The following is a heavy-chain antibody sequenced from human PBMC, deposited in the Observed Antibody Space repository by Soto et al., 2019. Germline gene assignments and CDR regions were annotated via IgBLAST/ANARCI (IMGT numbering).Heavy chain of an antibody. J-gene: IGHJ4*02. CDR2: ISSDGSNK. Sequence: QVQLVESGGGVVQPGRSLRLSCAASGFTFSSYGMHWVRQAPGKGLEWVAVISSDGSNKYYADSVKGRFTISRDNSKNTLYLQMNSLIAEDTAVYYCAVSHSGYSSGWYYFDYWGQGTLVTVSS. V-gene: IGHV3-30*03. CDR1: GFTFSSYG. CDR3: AVSHSGYSSGWYYFDY. D-gene: IGHD6-19*01.